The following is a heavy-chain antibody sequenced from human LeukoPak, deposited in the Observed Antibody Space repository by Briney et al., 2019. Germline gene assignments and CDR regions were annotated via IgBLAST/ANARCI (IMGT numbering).Heavy chain of an antibody. Sequence: GGSLRLSCAASGFTFSSYAMSWVRQAPGKGLEWVSAISGSGGSTYYADSVKGRFTISRDNSKNTLYLQMNSLRAEDTAVYYCAKDYGSGYYAEDYFDYWGQGTLVTVSS. J-gene: IGHJ4*02. CDR2: ISGSGGST. V-gene: IGHV3-23*01. CDR1: GFTFSSYA. CDR3: AKDYGSGYYAEDYFDY. D-gene: IGHD3-22*01.